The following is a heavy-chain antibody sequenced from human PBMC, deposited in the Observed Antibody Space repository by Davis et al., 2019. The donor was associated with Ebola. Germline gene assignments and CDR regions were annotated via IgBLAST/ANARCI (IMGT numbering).Heavy chain of an antibody. CDR1: GGSFSGYY. CDR3: ASFYGGAFEY. D-gene: IGHD4-23*01. Sequence: PSETLSLTCAVYGGSFSGYYWSWIRQPPGKGLEWIGEINHSGSTNYNPSLKSRVTISVDTSKNQFSLKLSSVTAADTAVYYCASFYGGAFEYWGQGTLVTVSS. CDR2: INHSGST. J-gene: IGHJ4*02. V-gene: IGHV4-34*01.